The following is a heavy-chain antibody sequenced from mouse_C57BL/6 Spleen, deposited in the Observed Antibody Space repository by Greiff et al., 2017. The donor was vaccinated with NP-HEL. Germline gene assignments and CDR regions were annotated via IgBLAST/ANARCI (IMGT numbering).Heavy chain of an antibody. Sequence: EVQRVESGGGLVKPGGSLKLSCAASGFTFSSYAMSWVRQTPEKRLEWVATISDGGSYTYYPDNVKGRFTISRDNAKNNLYLQMSHLKSEDTAMYYCAKESNYDAMDYWGQGTSVTVSS. CDR2: ISDGGSYT. V-gene: IGHV5-4*01. CDR1: GFTFSSYA. D-gene: IGHD2-5*01. CDR3: AKESNYDAMDY. J-gene: IGHJ4*01.